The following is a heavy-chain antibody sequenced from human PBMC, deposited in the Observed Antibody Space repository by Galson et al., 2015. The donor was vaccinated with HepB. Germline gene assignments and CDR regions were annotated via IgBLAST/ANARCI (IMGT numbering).Heavy chain of an antibody. CDR2: IYYNGGT. V-gene: IGHV4-39*01. Sequence: LSLTCTVSGGSISSTTSYWGWIRQPPGKGLEWIGNIYYNGGTYYNPSLKSRLTISVDTSKNQFSLKLNSVTAADTAVYYCARRSIAAHPYFNYWGQGTLVTVSS. CDR1: GGSISSTTSY. D-gene: IGHD6-6*01. J-gene: IGHJ4*02. CDR3: ARRSIAAHPYFNY.